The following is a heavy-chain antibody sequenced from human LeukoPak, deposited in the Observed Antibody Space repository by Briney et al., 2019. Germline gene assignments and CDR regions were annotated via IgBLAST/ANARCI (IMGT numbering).Heavy chain of an antibody. V-gene: IGHV1-69*05. Sequence: EASVKVSCKASGGTFSSYAISWVRQAPGQGLEWMGRIIPIFGTANYAQKFQGRVTITTDESTSTAYMELSSLRSEDTAVYYCARGGFGELPYYFDYWGQGTLVTVSS. CDR3: ARGGFGELPYYFDY. CDR1: GGTFSSYA. CDR2: IIPIFGTA. J-gene: IGHJ4*02. D-gene: IGHD3-10*01.